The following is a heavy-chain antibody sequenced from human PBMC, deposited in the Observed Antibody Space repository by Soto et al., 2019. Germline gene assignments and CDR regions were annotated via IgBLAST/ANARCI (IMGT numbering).Heavy chain of an antibody. J-gene: IGHJ4*02. D-gene: IGHD2-15*01. CDR3: ARVARSAGDIVVVVDYFDH. V-gene: IGHV4-59*01. CDR1: GGSISSYY. CDR2: IYYSGST. Sequence: PSETLSLTCTVSGGSISSYYWSWMRQPPGKGLEWIGYIYYSGSTNYNPSLKSRVTISVDTSKNQFSLKLSSVTAADTAVYYCARVARSAGDIVVVVDYFDHWGQGTLVTVPS.